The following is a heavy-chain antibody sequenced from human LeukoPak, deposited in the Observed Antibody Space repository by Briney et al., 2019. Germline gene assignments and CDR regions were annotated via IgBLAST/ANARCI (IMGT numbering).Heavy chain of an antibody. D-gene: IGHD3-16*02. CDR3: ARHREITFGGVIGIDY. J-gene: IGHJ4*02. CDR1: GFTFSSYS. CDR2: ISSSSSYI. V-gene: IGHV3-21*01. Sequence: GGSLRLSCAASGFTFSSYSMNWVRQAPGKGLEWVSSISSSSSYIYYADSVKGRFTISRDNAKNSLYLQMNSLRAEDTAVYYCARHREITFGGVIGIDYWGQGTLVTVSS.